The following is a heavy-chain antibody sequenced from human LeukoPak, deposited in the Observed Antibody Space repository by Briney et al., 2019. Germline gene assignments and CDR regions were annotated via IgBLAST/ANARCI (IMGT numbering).Heavy chain of an antibody. CDR3: ASISGGNDSSGFYLFDY. Sequence: GGSLRLSCAASGFTFSSYSMNWVRQAPGKGLEWVSSISSSSSYIYYADSVKGRFTISRDNAKNSLYLQMNSLRAEDTAVYYCASISGGNDSSGFYLFDYWGQGTLVTVSS. V-gene: IGHV3-21*01. CDR2: ISSSSSYI. D-gene: IGHD3-22*01. CDR1: GFTFSSYS. J-gene: IGHJ4*02.